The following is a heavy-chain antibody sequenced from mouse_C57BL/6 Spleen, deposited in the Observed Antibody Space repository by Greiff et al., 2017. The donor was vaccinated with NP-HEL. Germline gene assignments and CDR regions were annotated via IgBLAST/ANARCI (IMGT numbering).Heavy chain of an antibody. CDR3: ARGTGERGYYFDY. CDR2: ISSGGSYT. V-gene: IGHV5-6*01. CDR1: GFTFSSYG. Sequence: EVMLVESGGDLVKPGGSLKLSCAASGFTFSSYGMSWVRQTPDKRLEWVATISSGGSYTYYPDSVKGRFTISRDNAKNTLYLQMSSLKSEDTAMYYCARGTGERGYYFDYWGQGTTLTVSS. J-gene: IGHJ2*01. D-gene: IGHD4-1*01.